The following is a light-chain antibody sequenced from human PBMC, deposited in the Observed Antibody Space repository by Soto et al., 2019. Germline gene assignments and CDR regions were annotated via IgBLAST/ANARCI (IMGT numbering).Light chain of an antibody. CDR2: DVN. CDR3: SSYTSSSTYV. J-gene: IGLJ1*01. V-gene: IGLV2-11*01. Sequence: QSVLTQPRSVSGSPGQSVTFSCTGSSSDVGGFNYVSWYQQHPGRAPKLIIYDVNRRPSGVPDRFSGSKSGNTASLTISGLQAEDEADYYCSSYTSSSTYVFGTGTKVTVL. CDR1: SSDVGGFNY.